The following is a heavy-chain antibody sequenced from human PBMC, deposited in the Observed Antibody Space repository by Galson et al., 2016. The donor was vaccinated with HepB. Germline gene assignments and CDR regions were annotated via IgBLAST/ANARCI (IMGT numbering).Heavy chain of an antibody. V-gene: IGHV1-3*01. CDR1: GYTFTSHA. Sequence: SVKVSCKASGYTFTSHAIHWVRQAPGQRLEWMGWINPDKGNTQYSQKFQGRVTFTRDTSATTAYMELSSLRSEDTAVYYCARERDYFDFWGQGALVTVSS. CDR2: INPDKGNT. CDR3: ARERDYFDF. J-gene: IGHJ4*02.